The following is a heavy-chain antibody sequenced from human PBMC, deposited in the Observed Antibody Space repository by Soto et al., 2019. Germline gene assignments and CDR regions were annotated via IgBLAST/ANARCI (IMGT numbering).Heavy chain of an antibody. CDR2: INHSGSA. D-gene: IGHD1-26*01. Sequence: QVQLQQSGAGLLKPSETLSLTCDVYGGAFSGYIWTWLRQTPGKGLQWIGQINHSGSANYNPSLKSRVTISVHTSNSQFSQELRSVTAAHTAVYYCARGLITGSQYSGGWYYFDSWGQGTQVTVSS. J-gene: IGHJ4*02. V-gene: IGHV4-34*01. CDR1: GGAFSGYI. CDR3: ARGLITGSQYSGGWYYFDS.